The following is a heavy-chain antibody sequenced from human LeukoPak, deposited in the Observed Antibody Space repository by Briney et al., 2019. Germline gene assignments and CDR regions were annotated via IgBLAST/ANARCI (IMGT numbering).Heavy chain of an antibody. D-gene: IGHD1-26*01. V-gene: IGHV3-48*02. Sequence: PGGSLRLSCAASGFMFSIYSMNWVRQAPGKGLEWVSYISSGSTTIYYADSVKGRFTISRDNAKNSLYLQMNSLRDEDTAGYYCARDPYEGSGTYGFDYWGQGTLVTVSS. J-gene: IGHJ4*02. CDR2: ISSGSTTI. CDR3: ARDPYEGSGTYGFDY. CDR1: GFMFSIYS.